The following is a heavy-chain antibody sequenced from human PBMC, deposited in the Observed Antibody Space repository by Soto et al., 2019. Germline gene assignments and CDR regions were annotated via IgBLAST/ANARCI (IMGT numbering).Heavy chain of an antibody. Sequence: GGSLRLSCAASGFTFSSYGMHWVRQAPGKGLEWVAVISYDGSNKYYADSVKGRFTISRDNSKNTLYLQMNSLRAEDTAVYYCARAGGYSYGYDYWGQGTLVTVSS. J-gene: IGHJ4*02. D-gene: IGHD5-18*01. V-gene: IGHV3-30*03. CDR2: ISYDGSNK. CDR3: ARAGGYSYGYDY. CDR1: GFTFSSYG.